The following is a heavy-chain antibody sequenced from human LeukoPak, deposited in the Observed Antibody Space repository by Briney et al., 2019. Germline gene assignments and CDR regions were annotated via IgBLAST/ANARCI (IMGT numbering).Heavy chain of an antibody. V-gene: IGHV3-48*03. J-gene: IGHJ4*02. CDR3: ARGYCSGGSCYFDY. Sequence: GGSLRLSCAASGFTFSNYEMNWVRQAPGKGLEWVSYISSSGSTTYYADSVKGRFTTSRDNAKNSLYLQMNSLRAEDTAVYYCARGYCSGGSCYFDYWGQGTLVTVSS. D-gene: IGHD2-15*01. CDR2: ISSSGSTT. CDR1: GFTFSNYE.